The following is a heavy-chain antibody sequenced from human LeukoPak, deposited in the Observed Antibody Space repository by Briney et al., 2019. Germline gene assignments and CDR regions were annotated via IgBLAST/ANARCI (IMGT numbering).Heavy chain of an antibody. CDR2: ISSTSTYI. CDR3: ARVAAGAETHTLHYHYMDV. V-gene: IGHV3-21*01. Sequence: GGSLRLSCAASGFTFSIYSLTWVRQAPGKGLEWVSSISSTSTYIYYADSVKGRFTISRDSAQNSLYLQMNSLRAEDTAVYSCARVAAGAETHTLHYHYMDVWGKGTTVTVSS. CDR1: GFTFSIYS. J-gene: IGHJ6*03. D-gene: IGHD6-13*01.